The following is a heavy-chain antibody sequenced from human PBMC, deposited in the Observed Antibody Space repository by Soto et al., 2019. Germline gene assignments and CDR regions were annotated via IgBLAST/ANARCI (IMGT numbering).Heavy chain of an antibody. D-gene: IGHD3-10*01. CDR3: ARDPNEGFGELSSDY. Sequence: QVQLVESGGGVVQPGRSLRLSCAASGFTFSSYAMHWVRQAPGKGLEWVAVISYDGSNKYYADSVKGRFTISRDNSKNTLYLQMNSLRAEDTAVYYCARDPNEGFGELSSDYWGLGTLVTVSS. J-gene: IGHJ4*02. V-gene: IGHV3-30-3*01. CDR2: ISYDGSNK. CDR1: GFTFSSYA.